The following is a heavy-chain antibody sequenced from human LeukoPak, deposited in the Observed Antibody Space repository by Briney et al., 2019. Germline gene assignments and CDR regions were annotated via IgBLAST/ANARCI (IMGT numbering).Heavy chain of an antibody. CDR3: AGTTTVITLTAFDF. CDR2: IYSGGST. D-gene: IGHD4-17*01. CDR1: GFTVSSNY. J-gene: IGHJ3*01. V-gene: IGHV3-53*01. Sequence: GGSLRLSCAVSGFTVSSNYMSWVRQAPGKGLEWVSIIYSGGSTDYADSVKGRFTISRDNSENTLYFQMNSLRAEDTAVYYCAGTTTVITLTAFDFWGQGTMVIVSS.